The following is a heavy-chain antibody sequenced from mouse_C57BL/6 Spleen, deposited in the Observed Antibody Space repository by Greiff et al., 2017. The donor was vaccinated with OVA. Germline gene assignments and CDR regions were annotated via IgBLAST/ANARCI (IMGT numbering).Heavy chain of an antibody. V-gene: IGHV5-4*01. J-gene: IGHJ1*03. CDR3: AREGVYYGSDWYFDV. CDR2: ISDGGSYT. CDR1: GFTFSSYA. D-gene: IGHD1-1*01. Sequence: VQLQQSGGGLVKPGGSLKLSCAASGFTFSSYAMSWVRQTPEKRLEWVATISDGGSYTYYPDNVKGRFTISRDNAKNNLYLQMSHLKSEDTAMYYCAREGVYYGSDWYFDVWGTGTTVTVSS.